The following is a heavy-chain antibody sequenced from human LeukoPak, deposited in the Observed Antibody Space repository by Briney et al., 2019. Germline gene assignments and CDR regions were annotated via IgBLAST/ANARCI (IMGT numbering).Heavy chain of an antibody. V-gene: IGHV1-69*04. CDR2: IIPILGIA. CDR3: ARDPHDY. Sequence: SVKLSCQSSGGTFSSYTISWVRQAPGQGLEWMGRIIPILGIANYAQKFQGRVTITADKSTNTAYMELSSLRSEDTAVYYCARDPHDYWGQGTLVTVSS. CDR1: GGTFSSYT. J-gene: IGHJ4*02.